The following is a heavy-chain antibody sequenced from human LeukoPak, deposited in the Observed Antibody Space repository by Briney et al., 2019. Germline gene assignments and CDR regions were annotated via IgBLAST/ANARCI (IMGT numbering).Heavy chain of an antibody. CDR1: GFMFSRHW. CDR3: ATPLDYYDSSGYHQGGD. D-gene: IGHD3-22*01. Sequence: GGSLRLSCAASGFMFSRHWMTWVRQAPGKGLEWVANIKQDGSEKYYVDSVKGRFTISRDNAKNSLYLQMNSLRAEDTAVYYCATPLDYYDSSGYHQGGDWGQGTLVTVSS. J-gene: IGHJ4*02. CDR2: IKQDGSEK. V-gene: IGHV3-7*03.